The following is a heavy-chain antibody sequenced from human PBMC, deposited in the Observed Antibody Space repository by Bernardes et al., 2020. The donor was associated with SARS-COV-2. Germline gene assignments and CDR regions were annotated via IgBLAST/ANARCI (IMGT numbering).Heavy chain of an antibody. J-gene: IGHJ4*02. CDR3: ASGSYHYYFDY. CDR2: IKQDGSEK. D-gene: IGHD1-26*01. CDR1: GFTFSSYW. Sequence: GGSLRLSCAASGFTFSSYWMSWVRQAPGKGLEWVANIKQDGSEKYYVDSVKGRFTISRDNAKNSLYLQMNSLRAEDTAVYYCASGSYHYYFDYWGQGTLVTVSS. V-gene: IGHV3-7*03.